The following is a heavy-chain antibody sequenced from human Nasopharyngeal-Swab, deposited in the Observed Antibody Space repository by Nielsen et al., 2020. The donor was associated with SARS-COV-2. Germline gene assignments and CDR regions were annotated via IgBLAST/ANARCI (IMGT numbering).Heavy chain of an antibody. CDR1: GYTFTSYA. CDR3: ARDRIPDYYYDSSDFDY. Sequence: ASVKVSCKASGYTFTSYAMHWVRQAPGQRLEWMGWINAGNGNTKYSQKFRGRVTITRDTSASTAYMELSSLRSEDTAVYYCARDRIPDYYYDSSDFDYWGQGTLVTVSS. D-gene: IGHD3-22*01. V-gene: IGHV1-3*01. CDR2: INAGNGNT. J-gene: IGHJ4*02.